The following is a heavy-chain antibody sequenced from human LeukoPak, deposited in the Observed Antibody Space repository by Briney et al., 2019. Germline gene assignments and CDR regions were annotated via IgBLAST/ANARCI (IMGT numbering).Heavy chain of an antibody. CDR3: ARGGEGYSSSWYRATNWFDP. CDR2: ISYDGSNK. V-gene: IGHV3-30*04. J-gene: IGHJ5*02. D-gene: IGHD6-13*01. CDR1: GFTFSSYA. Sequence: GGSLRLSCAASGFTFSSYAMHWVRQAPGKVLEWVAVISYDGSNKYYADSVKGRFTISRDNSKNTLYLQMNSLRAEDTAVYYCARGGEGYSSSWYRATNWFDPWGQGTLVTVSS.